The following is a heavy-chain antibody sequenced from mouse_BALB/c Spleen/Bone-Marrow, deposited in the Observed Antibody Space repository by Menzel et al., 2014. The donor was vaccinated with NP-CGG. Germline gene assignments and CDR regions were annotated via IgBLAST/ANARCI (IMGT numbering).Heavy chain of an antibody. J-gene: IGHJ2*01. D-gene: IGHD3-3*01. CDR1: GYTFTSYY. V-gene: IGHV1S81*02. Sequence: QVQLQQPGAELVKPGASVKLSCKASGYTFTSYYMYWVKQRPGQGLEWIGEINPSNGGTNFNEKFKSRATLTVDKSSSTAYMQLSSLTPEGSAVYYCTRGHTWDFDYWGQGTTLTVSS. CDR2: INPSNGGT. CDR3: TRGHTWDFDY.